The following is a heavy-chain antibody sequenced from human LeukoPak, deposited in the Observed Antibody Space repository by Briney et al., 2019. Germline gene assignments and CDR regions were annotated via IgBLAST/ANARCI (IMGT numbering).Heavy chain of an antibody. CDR3: ARDPFTIFGVVGPFDY. J-gene: IGHJ4*02. V-gene: IGHV3-30*03. CDR2: ISFDGSNT. D-gene: IGHD3-3*01. CDR1: GFTFSTFG. Sequence: GGSLRLSCAASGFTFSTFGMHWVRQAPGKGLEWVALISFDGSNTYYADSVKGRFTISRDSAKNSLYLQMNSLRAEDTAVYYCARDPFTIFGVVGPFDYWGQGTLVTVSS.